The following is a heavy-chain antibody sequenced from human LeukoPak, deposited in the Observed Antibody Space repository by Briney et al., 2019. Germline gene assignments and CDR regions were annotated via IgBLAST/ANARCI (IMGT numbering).Heavy chain of an antibody. CDR1: GYTFTSYG. V-gene: IGHV1-46*01. CDR3: ARVGGYCSGGSCPSPFDY. CDR2: INPSGGST. Sequence: ASVKVSCKASGYTFTSYGISWVRQAPGQGLEWMGIINPSGGSTSYAQKFQGRVTMTRDTSTSTVYMELSSLRSEDTAVYYCARVGGYCSGGSCPSPFDYWGQGTLVTVSS. J-gene: IGHJ4*02. D-gene: IGHD2-15*01.